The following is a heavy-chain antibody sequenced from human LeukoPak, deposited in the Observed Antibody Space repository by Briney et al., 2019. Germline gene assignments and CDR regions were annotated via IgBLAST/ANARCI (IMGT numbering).Heavy chain of an antibody. Sequence: PSETLSLTCTVSGGPITTYYLSWIRQSAGMGLEWIGRISGSGVITYNPSLKSRVILSLDTTNNHFSLKLISVTAADTAVYYCARDSGTTGEVKFDPWGQGMLVTVSS. CDR1: GGPITTYY. V-gene: IGHV4-4*07. J-gene: IGHJ5*02. D-gene: IGHD3-10*01. CDR3: ARDSGTTGEVKFDP. CDR2: ISGSGVI.